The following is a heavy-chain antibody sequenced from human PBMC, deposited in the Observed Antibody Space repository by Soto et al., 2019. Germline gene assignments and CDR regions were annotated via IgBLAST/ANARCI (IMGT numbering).Heavy chain of an antibody. Sequence: QVQLVQSGAEVKKPGASVKVSCKASGYTFTSYGISWVRQAPGQGLEWMGWISAYNGNTNYAQKLQGRVTMTTDTPTRTDYMELVSLRSDDTAGYYCASEGVLRFLEWLSRGYYGMDVWGQGTTVTVSS. CDR3: ASEGVLRFLEWLSRGYYGMDV. CDR1: GYTFTSYG. CDR2: ISAYNGNT. D-gene: IGHD3-3*01. J-gene: IGHJ6*02. V-gene: IGHV1-18*04.